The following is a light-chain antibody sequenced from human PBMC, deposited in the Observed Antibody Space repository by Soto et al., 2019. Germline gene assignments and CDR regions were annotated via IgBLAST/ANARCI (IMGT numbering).Light chain of an antibody. CDR2: AAS. CDR3: QQNNKWPPVT. CDR1: QTISND. Sequence: EVVMTQSPATVSVTPGEGVTLSCRASQTISNDLAWYQQKPGQARRLLIYAASTRATGVPARFSGGGSGTEFTLTISSLQSEDFAFYYCQQNNKWPPVTFGGGTKVEIK. V-gene: IGKV3-15*01. J-gene: IGKJ4*01.